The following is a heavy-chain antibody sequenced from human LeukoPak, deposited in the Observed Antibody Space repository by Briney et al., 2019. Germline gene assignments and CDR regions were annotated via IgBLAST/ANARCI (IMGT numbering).Heavy chain of an antibody. J-gene: IGHJ5*02. CDR2: INPNSGGT. Sequence: ASVTVSCKASGYTFTGYYMHWVRQAPGQGLEWMGWINPNSGGTNYAQKFQGRVTMTRDTSTSTVYMELSSLRSEDTAVYYCARTLTLPNWFDPWGQGTLVTVSS. CDR3: ARTLTLPNWFDP. CDR1: GYTFTGYY. D-gene: IGHD2-21*02. V-gene: IGHV1-2*02.